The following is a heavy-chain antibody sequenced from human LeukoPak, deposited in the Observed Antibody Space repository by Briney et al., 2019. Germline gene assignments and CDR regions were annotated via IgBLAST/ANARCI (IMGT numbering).Heavy chain of an antibody. J-gene: IGHJ6*04. CDR2: INHSGST. D-gene: IGHD3-10*01. V-gene: IGHV4-34*01. CDR1: RGSSSGYY. CDR3: ARGRVHGSGSYLFNYYYYYGMDV. Sequence: SDTPSPTSAVYRGSSSGYYWSRIRQPPGNQLKSMGEINHSGSTNDTPSLKSRVTISVDTSKNQFSLKLSSVTAADTAVYYCARGRVHGSGSYLFNYYYYYGMDVWGKGTTVTVSS.